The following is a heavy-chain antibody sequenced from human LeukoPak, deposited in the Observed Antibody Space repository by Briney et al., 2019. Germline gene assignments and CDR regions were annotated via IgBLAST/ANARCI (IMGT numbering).Heavy chain of an antibody. J-gene: IGHJ3*02. V-gene: IGHV3-30*01. CDR1: GFTFSSYA. Sequence: RPGRSLRLARAASGFTFSSYAMHWVRQAPGKGIEWVAVISYDGSNKYYADSVKGRFTISRDNSNNTLYLQMNGLRAEDAAVYYCARDQSGGWKGAFDIWGQGTMVTVSS. D-gene: IGHD1-1*01. CDR3: ARDQSGGWKGAFDI. CDR2: ISYDGSNK.